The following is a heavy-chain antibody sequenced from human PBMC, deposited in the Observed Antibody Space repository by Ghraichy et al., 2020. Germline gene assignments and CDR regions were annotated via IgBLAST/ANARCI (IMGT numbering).Heavy chain of an antibody. CDR1: GGSISSGGYY. CDR3: ARDHYDYVWGSYRYNWFDP. Sequence: SETLSLTCTVSGGSISSGGYYWSWIRQHPGKGLEWIGYIYYSGSTYYNPSLKSRVTISVDTSKNQFSLKLSSVTAADTAVYYCARDHYDYVWGSYRYNWFDPWGQGTLVTVSS. V-gene: IGHV4-31*03. CDR2: IYYSGST. J-gene: IGHJ5*02. D-gene: IGHD3-16*02.